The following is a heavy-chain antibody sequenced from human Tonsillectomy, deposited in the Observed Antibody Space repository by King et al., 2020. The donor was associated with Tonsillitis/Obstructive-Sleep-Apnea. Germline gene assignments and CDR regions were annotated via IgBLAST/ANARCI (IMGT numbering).Heavy chain of an antibody. CDR2: VNPDGSTK. V-gene: IGHV3-7*04. CDR3: ARDPGWGAFDI. D-gene: IGHD1-26*01. Sequence: VQLVESGGGLVQPGGSLRLSCAPSGFTFSSYWMSWVRQAPGKGLEWVAHVNPDGSTKYCVDSVKGRFTISRDNGRNSLYHQLNSLRDEDTAVYYCARDPGWGAFDIWGQGTMVTVSS. J-gene: IGHJ3*02. CDR1: GFTFSSYW.